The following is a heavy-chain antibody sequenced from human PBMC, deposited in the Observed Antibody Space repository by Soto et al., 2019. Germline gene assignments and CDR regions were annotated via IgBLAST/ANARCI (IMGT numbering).Heavy chain of an antibody. CDR2: FDPEDGET. CDR3: ATSIFGVVIEDWFAP. CDR1: GYTLTELS. Sequence: GASVKVSCKVSGYTLTELSMHWVRQAPGKGLEWMGGFDPEDGETIYAQKFQGRVTMTEDTSTDTAYMELSSLRSEDTAVYYCATSIFGVVIEDWFAPWGQGTLVTVSS. J-gene: IGHJ5*02. D-gene: IGHD3-3*01. V-gene: IGHV1-24*01.